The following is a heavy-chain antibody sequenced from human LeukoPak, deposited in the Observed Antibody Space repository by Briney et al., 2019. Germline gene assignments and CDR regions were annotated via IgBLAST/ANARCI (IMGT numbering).Heavy chain of an antibody. CDR2: IDPNSDNI. Sequence: ASVKVSCKASGYTFTGCFIHYVRQAPGQGLEWMGWIDPNSDNIRYSETFKDRVTMTRDTSTNTAYMELSWLRSDDTAAYYCARSAYNYGYVYFDHWGQGTLVIDSS. J-gene: IGHJ4*02. CDR3: ARSAYNYGYVYFDH. CDR1: GYTFTGCF. V-gene: IGHV1-2*02. D-gene: IGHD5-18*01.